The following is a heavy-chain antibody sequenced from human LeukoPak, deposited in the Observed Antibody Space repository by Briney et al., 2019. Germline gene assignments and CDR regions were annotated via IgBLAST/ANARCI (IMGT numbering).Heavy chain of an antibody. D-gene: IGHD3-22*01. CDR2: IFPGDSDT. CDR1: GYSLTNYW. V-gene: IGHV5-51*01. CDR3: ARDSSGYLYNWFDP. J-gene: IGHJ5*02. Sequence: GESLKISCKGSGYSLTNYWIAWVRQVPGKGLEWMGSIFPGDSDTRYSPSFQGQVTMSADKSISTAYLQWSSLKASDTAMYYCARDSSGYLYNWFDPWGQGTLVTVSS.